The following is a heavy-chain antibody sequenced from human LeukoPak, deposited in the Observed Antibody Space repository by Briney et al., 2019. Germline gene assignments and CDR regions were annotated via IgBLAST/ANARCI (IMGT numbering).Heavy chain of an antibody. CDR3: ARRVAAGGTRWFDP. V-gene: IGHV4-38-2*01. D-gene: IGHD6-13*01. J-gene: IGHJ5*02. Sequence: SETLSLTCAVSGYSISSGYYWGWIRQPPGKGLEWIGSIYQSGSTYYNPSLKSRVTISVDTSKNQFSLNLSSVTAADTAVYYRARRVAAGGTRWFDPWGQGTLVTVSS. CDR2: IYQSGST. CDR1: GYSISSGYY.